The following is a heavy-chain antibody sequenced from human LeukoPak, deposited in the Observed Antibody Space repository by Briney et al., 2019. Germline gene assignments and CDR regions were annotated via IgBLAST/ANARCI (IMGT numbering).Heavy chain of an antibody. V-gene: IGHV4-39*06. CDR3: ARDLHSGHTFVP. Sequence: SETLSLTCTVSGGSISTRNYYWGGLRQPPGKGLEWIGSIYYSGSTYYNPSLKSRVTISLDTYKNQFALKQSSVPAAHTAMYYCARDLHSGHTFVPWGQGTLVTVSS. CDR2: IYYSGST. J-gene: IGHJ5*02. CDR1: GGSISTRNYY.